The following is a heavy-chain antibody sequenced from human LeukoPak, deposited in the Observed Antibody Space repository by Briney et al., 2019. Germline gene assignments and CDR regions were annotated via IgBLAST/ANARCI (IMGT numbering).Heavy chain of an antibody. D-gene: IGHD3-9*01. CDR1: GFTFSDYY. J-gene: IGHJ4*02. CDR3: ATHWYDIVTGYLMNFDY. CDR2: ISGSGGST. V-gene: IGHV3-23*01. Sequence: GGSLRLSCAASGFTFSDYYMSWIRQAPGKGLEWVSAISGSGGSTYYADSVKGRFTISRDNSKNTLYLQMNILRAEDTAAYYCATHWYDIVTGYLMNFDYWGQGTLVTVSS.